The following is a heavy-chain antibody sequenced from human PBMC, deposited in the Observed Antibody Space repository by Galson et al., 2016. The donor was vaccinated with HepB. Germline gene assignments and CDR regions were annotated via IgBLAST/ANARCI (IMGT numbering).Heavy chain of an antibody. D-gene: IGHD4-17*01. V-gene: IGHV3-43*01. Sequence: SLRLSCAASGFTFDDYTMHWVRQAPGKDLEWVSLISWDGGSTYYADSVRGRFTISRDNSKNSLFLQMNSLRTEDTALYYCAKLYGDDPHFDHWGQGTLVTVSS. CDR2: ISWDGGST. J-gene: IGHJ4*02. CDR1: GFTFDDYT. CDR3: AKLYGDDPHFDH.